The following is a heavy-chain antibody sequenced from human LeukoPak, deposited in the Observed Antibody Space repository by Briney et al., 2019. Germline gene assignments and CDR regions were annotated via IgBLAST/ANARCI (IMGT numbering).Heavy chain of an antibody. J-gene: IGHJ3*02. Sequence: GGSLRLSCVASGFTFTNYDINWVRQVPGKGLEWVSSIISSGSFLHYADSVKGRFTISRDNAKNSVSLHMSNLRVEDAAVYYWARKPSISGVFDIWAKGQWSPSLQ. V-gene: IGHV3-21*01. CDR2: IISSGSFL. CDR1: GFTFTNYD. CDR3: ARKPSISGVFDI. D-gene: IGHD3-3*02.